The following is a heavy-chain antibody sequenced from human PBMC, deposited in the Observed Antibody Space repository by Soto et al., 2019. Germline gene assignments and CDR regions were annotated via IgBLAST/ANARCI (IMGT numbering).Heavy chain of an antibody. CDR3: ARDRYDSSGYYYGGMDV. V-gene: IGHV3-13*01. CDR2: IGTAGDT. J-gene: IGHJ6*02. CDR1: GFPFSSYD. D-gene: IGHD3-22*01. Sequence: PGGSLSLSCAASGFPFSSYDMHWVRQATGKGLEWVSAIGTAGDTYYPGSVKGRFTISRENAKNSLYLQMNSLRAEDTAVYYCARDRYDSSGYYYGGMDVWGQGTTVTVSS.